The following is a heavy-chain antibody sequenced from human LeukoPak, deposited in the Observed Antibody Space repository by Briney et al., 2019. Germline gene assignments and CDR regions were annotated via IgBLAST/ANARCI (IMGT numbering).Heavy chain of an antibody. Sequence: GGSLRLSCSASGFTFSAYAMHWVRQAPGKGLEYVSAISPNGGSTYYADSVKGRFTISRDNSKNTLYLQMSSLRAEDTAVYYCANLRIYYDSSGYNFDYWGQGTLVTVSS. J-gene: IGHJ4*02. CDR3: ANLRIYYDSSGYNFDY. D-gene: IGHD3-22*01. CDR1: GFTFSAYA. V-gene: IGHV3-64D*06. CDR2: ISPNGGST.